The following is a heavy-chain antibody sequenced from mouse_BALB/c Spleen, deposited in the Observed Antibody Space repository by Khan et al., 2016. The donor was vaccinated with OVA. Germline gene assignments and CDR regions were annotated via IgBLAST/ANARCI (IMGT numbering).Heavy chain of an antibody. CDR3: ARVYGGDFDY. CDR2: ISYSGNT. Sequence: EVELVESGPGLVKPSQSLSLICTVTGYSITSDYAWNWIRQFPGNKLEWMGFISYSGNTNYNPSLKSRISITRDTSKNQFFLHLNSVTTEDTATYYGARVYGGDFDYWGQGTTLTVSS. J-gene: IGHJ2*01. V-gene: IGHV3-2*02. D-gene: IGHD1-1*01. CDR1: GYSITSDYA.